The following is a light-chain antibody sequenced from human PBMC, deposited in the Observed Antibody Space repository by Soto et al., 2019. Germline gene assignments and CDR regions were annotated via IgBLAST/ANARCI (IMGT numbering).Light chain of an antibody. CDR3: QQSFSSPPWT. J-gene: IGKJ1*01. CDR2: AAS. CDR1: QSISDW. Sequence: DIQMTQSPSTLSASVGDRVTITCRASQSISDWLAWYQQKPGKAPNLLIYAASSLHSGVPSRFSGSGSGTDFTLTISSLQPEDFATYYCQQSFSSPPWTFGQGTKVDI. V-gene: IGKV1-39*01.